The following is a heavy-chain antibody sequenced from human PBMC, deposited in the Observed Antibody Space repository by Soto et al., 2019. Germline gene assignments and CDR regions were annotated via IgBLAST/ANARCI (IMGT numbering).Heavy chain of an antibody. CDR3: ARQMRGATISIYYYGMDV. CDR2: IYYSGST. Sequence: PSETLSLTCTVSGGSISSYYWSWIRQPPGKGLEWIGYIYYSGSTNYNPSLKSRVTISVDTSKNLFSLKLSSVTAADTAFYYFARQMRGATISIYYYGMDVWGQGTTVTVSS. CDR1: GGSISSYY. D-gene: IGHD5-12*01. V-gene: IGHV4-59*01. J-gene: IGHJ6*02.